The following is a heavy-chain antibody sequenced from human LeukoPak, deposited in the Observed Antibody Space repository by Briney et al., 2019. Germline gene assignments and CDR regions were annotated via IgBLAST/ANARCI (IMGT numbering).Heavy chain of an antibody. CDR2: TYYRSKWYN. CDR1: GDSVSSNSAA. J-gene: IGHJ4*02. V-gene: IGHV6-1*01. Sequence: SQTLSLTCAISGDSVSSNSAAWNWIRQSPSRGLEWLGRTYYRSKWYNDYAVSVKSRITINPDTSKNQFSLQLNSVTPEDTAVYYCARVLRQWLGGLKHHYPNNFDYWGQGTLVTVSS. CDR3: ARVLRQWLGGLKHHYPNNFDY. D-gene: IGHD6-19*01.